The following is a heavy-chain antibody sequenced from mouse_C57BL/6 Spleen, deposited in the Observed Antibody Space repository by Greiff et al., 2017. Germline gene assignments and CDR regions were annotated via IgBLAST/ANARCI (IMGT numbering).Heavy chain of an antibody. J-gene: IGHJ1*03. V-gene: IGHV1-72*01. Sequence: QVQLQQPGAELVKPGASVKLSCRASGYTFTSYWMHWVPQGPGRGLEWIGKIDPYSGGTKYNEKFKRKATLTVDKPSSTAYMQLSSLTSEYSAVYYCAKPYYSNYGYFDVWGTGTTVTVSS. CDR2: IDPYSGGT. D-gene: IGHD2-5*01. CDR3: AKPYYSNYGYFDV. CDR1: GYTFTSYW.